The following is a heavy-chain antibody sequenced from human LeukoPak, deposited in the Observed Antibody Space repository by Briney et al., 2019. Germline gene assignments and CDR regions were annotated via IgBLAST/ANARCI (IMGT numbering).Heavy chain of an antibody. V-gene: IGHV4-34*01. CDR3: ARGRPPRYCSSTSCHTSHNWFDP. J-gene: IGHJ5*02. Sequence: SETLSLTCAVYGGSFSGYYWSWIRQPPGKGLEWIGEINHSGSTNYNPSLKSRVTISVDTSKNQFSLKLSSVTAADTAVYYCARGRPPRYCSSTSCHTSHNWFDPWGQGTLVTVSS. CDR1: GGSFSGYY. D-gene: IGHD2-2*02. CDR2: INHSGST.